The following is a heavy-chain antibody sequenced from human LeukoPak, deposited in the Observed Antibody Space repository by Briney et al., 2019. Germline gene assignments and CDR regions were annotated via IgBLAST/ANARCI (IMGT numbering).Heavy chain of an antibody. CDR1: GFTFSSYA. CDR3: AKGPGPRGLGY. CDR2: ISGSGGST. Sequence: GGSLRLSCAASGFTFSSYAMSWVRQAPGKGLEWVSAISGSGGSTYYADSVKGRFTISRDNSKNTLYLQMNSLRADDTAVYYCAKGPGPRGLGYWGQGTLVTVSS. V-gene: IGHV3-23*01. J-gene: IGHJ4*02. D-gene: IGHD3-10*01.